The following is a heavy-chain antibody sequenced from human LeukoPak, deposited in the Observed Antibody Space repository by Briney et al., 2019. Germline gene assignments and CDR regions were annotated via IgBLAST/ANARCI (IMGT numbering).Heavy chain of an antibody. Sequence: GGSLRLSCAASGFIFSNYGLSWVRQAPGKGLEWVSGITGSGGSTYYADSVKGRFTISRDNSKNTLYLQMNSLRAEDTAVYYCAKDLTRFDYWGQGTLVTVSS. CDR2: ITGSGGST. J-gene: IGHJ4*02. V-gene: IGHV3-23*01. CDR3: AKDLTRFDY. CDR1: GFIFSNYG. D-gene: IGHD1/OR15-1a*01.